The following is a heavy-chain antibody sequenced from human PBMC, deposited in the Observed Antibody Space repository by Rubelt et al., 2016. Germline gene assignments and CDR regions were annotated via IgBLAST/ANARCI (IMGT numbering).Heavy chain of an antibody. CDR1: GFTFSGEW. V-gene: IGHV3-7*02. CDR3: ATYSHWGRGTGFEW. CDR2: IQDDGNEQ. D-gene: IGHD3/OR15-3a*01. Sequence: EVQLVQSGGDLVQPGGSLRLSCAASGFTFSGEWMAWVRQTPGKGLEWVANIQDDGNEQNYVDSVKGRFTFSRDNAKNSQDLKMNSLRAEDTAVYYCATYSHWGRGTGFEWWGQGTMVTVSS. J-gene: IGHJ3*01.